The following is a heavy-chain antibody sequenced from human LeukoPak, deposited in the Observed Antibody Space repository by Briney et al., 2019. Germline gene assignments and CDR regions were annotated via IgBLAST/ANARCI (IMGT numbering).Heavy chain of an antibody. CDR3: ARPAGYQLPKEMFLYY. CDR2: INPSGGST. Sequence: ASVKVSCKASGYTFTSYYMHWVRQAPGQGLEWMGIINPSGGSTSYAQKFQGRVTMTRDTSTSTVYMELSSLRSGDTAVYYCARPAGYQLPKEMFLYYWGQGTLVTVSS. J-gene: IGHJ4*02. D-gene: IGHD2-2*01. CDR1: GYTFTSYY. V-gene: IGHV1-46*01.